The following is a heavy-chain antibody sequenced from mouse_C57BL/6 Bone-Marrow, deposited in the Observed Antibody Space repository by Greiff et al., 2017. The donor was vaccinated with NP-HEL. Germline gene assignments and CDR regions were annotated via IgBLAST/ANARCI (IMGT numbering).Heavy chain of an antibody. V-gene: IGHV1-82*01. CDR1: GYAFSSSW. Sequence: VQLVESGPELVKPGASVKISCKASGYAFSSSWMNWVKQRPGKGLEWIGRIYPADGDTNYNGKFKGKATLTADNSSSTAYMQLSSLTSVYSAVYFGARSRGSSPYWYFGVWGTGATVTVAS. CDR2: IYPADGDT. J-gene: IGHJ1*03. D-gene: IGHD1-1*01. CDR3: ARSRGSSPYWYFGV.